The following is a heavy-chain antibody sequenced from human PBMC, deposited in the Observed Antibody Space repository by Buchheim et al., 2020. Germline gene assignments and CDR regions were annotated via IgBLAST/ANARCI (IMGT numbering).Heavy chain of an antibody. CDR2: SNIDGRST. CDR1: GFTFSDYW. V-gene: IGHV3-74*01. J-gene: IGHJ4*02. CDR3: ARDRGSTGTDLDY. D-gene: IGHD1-1*01. Sequence: EVQLVESGGGLVQPGRSLRLSCAASGFTFSDYWMHWARQAPGKGLVWVSRSNIDGRSTSYTDSVRGRFTISRDNAKNTLFLQMNSLRAEDTAVYYCARDRGSTGTDLDYWGRGTL.